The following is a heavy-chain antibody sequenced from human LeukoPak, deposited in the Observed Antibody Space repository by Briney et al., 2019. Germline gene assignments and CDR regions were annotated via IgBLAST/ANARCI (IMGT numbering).Heavy chain of an antibody. CDR1: GGTFTSYT. J-gene: IGHJ4*02. Sequence: SVKVSCKASGGTFTSYTVSWVRQAPGQGLGSMGRIIPMSGTVKYAQKFQGRVTITTDESTSTAYMELSSLRSEDTAVYYCATTDYWGQGTLVTVSS. CDR3: ATTDY. V-gene: IGHV1-69*05. CDR2: IIPMSGTV.